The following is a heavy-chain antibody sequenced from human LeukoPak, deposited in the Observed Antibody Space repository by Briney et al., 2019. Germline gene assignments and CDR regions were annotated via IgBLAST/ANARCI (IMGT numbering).Heavy chain of an antibody. CDR1: GGSISSYY. J-gene: IGHJ4*02. D-gene: IGHD6-19*01. CDR2: IYYSGST. Sequence: PSETLSLTCTVSGGSISSYYWSWIRQPPGKGLEWIGYIYYSGSTNYNPSLKSRVTISVDTSKNQFSLKLSSVTAADTAVYYCARVDSSGWYEADYWGQGTLVTVSS. CDR3: ARVDSSGWYEADY. V-gene: IGHV4-59*08.